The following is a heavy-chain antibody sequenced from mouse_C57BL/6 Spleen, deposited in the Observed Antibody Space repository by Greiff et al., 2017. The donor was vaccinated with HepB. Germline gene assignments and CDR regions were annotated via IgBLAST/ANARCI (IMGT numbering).Heavy chain of an antibody. CDR3: AGYGYGDWYFDV. J-gene: IGHJ1*03. V-gene: IGHV1-80*01. Sequence: VKLMESGAELVKPGASVKISCKASGYAFSSYWMNWVKQRPGKGLEWIGQIYPGDGDTNYNGKFKGKATLTADKSSSTAYMQLSSLTSEDSAVYFCAGYGYGDWYFDVWGTGTTVTVSS. CDR2: IYPGDGDT. D-gene: IGHD1-2*01. CDR1: GYAFSSYW.